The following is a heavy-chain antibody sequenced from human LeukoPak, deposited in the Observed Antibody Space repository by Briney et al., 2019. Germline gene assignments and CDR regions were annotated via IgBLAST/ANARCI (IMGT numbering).Heavy chain of an antibody. CDR1: GGSISSGSYY. J-gene: IGHJ2*01. D-gene: IGHD3-9*01. CDR2: IYSSGST. Sequence: SETLSLTCTVSGGSISSGSYYWGWIRQPAGKGLEWIGRIYSSGSTNYNPSLKSRVTISLDTSKNQFSLKLSSVTAADTAVYYCARQYSDILTGYHRGELYWYFDLWGRGTLVTVSS. V-gene: IGHV4-61*02. CDR3: ARQYSDILTGYHRGELYWYFDL.